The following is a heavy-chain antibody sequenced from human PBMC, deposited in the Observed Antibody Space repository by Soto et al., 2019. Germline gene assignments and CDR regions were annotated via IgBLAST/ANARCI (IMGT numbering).Heavy chain of an antibody. D-gene: IGHD3-10*01. Sequence: PGGSLRLSCTASGFTFGDYAMSWFRQAPGKGLEWVGFIRSKAYGGTTEYAASVKGRFTISRDDSKSIAYLQMNSLKTEDTAVYYCTRYPYTGSGAFDIWGQGTMVTVPS. CDR3: TRYPYTGSGAFDI. CDR1: GFTFGDYA. V-gene: IGHV3-49*03. CDR2: IRSKAYGGTT. J-gene: IGHJ3*02.